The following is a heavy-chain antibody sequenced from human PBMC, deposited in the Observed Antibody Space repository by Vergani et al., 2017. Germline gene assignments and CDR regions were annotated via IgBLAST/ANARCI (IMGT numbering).Heavy chain of an antibody. V-gene: IGHV1-69*18. D-gene: IGHD2-2*01. J-gene: IGHJ5*02. Sequence: QVQLVQSGAEVKKPGSSVKVSCKASGGTFSSYAISWVRQAPGQGLEWMGRIIPIFGTANYAQQFQGRVTITADDSTSTAYMELSSLRSEDTAVYYGARDRGYCSSTSCYGLGWFDPWGQGTLVTVSS. CDR2: IIPIFGTA. CDR3: ARDRGYCSSTSCYGLGWFDP. CDR1: GGTFSSYA.